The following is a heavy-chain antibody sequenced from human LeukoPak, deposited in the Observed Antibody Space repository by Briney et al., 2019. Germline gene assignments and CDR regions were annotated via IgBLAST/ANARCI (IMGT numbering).Heavy chain of an antibody. CDR3: ARFSTSLGYCSSTSCCRALGAFDI. Sequence: PSETLSLTCTVSGGSISSYYWSWIRQPPGKGLEWIGYIYYSGSTNYNPSLKSRVTISVDTSKNQFSLKLSSVTAADTAVYYCARFSTSLGYCSSTSCCRALGAFDIWGQGTMVTVSS. CDR2: IYYSGST. J-gene: IGHJ3*02. CDR1: GGSISSYY. V-gene: IGHV4-59*08. D-gene: IGHD2-2*01.